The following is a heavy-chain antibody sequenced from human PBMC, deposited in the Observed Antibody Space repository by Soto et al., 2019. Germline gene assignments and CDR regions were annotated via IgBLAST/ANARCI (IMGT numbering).Heavy chain of an antibody. D-gene: IGHD1-1*01. CDR3: ARAVPGTTLLLTNYYYCYGMDV. Sequence: QVQLVQSGAEVKKPGASVKVSCKASGYTFTSYGISWVRQAPGQGLEWMGWISAYNGNTNYAQKLQGRVTMTTDTSTSTAYMELRSLRSDDTAVYYCARAVPGTTLLLTNYYYCYGMDVWGQGTTVTVSS. J-gene: IGHJ6*02. V-gene: IGHV1-18*01. CDR2: ISAYNGNT. CDR1: GYTFTSYG.